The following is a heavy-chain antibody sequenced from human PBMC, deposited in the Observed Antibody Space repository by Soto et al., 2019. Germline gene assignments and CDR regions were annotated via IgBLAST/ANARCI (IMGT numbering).Heavy chain of an antibody. J-gene: IGHJ3*01. CDR3: ARRRIANCNQGHAFDF. V-gene: IGHV4-39*01. Sequence: QLQLQASGPGLVKPAETLSLKCAVSGGSVSSGNYFWGWIRQPPGKGLEWIGNIYYNGDTYYSPPRNSRVTGSVDTAQNQSPPTLTSVTAADTAVYFCARRRIANCNQGHAFDFWGQGTLVTLSS. D-gene: IGHD1-20*01. CDR2: IYYNGDT. CDR1: GGSVSSGNYF.